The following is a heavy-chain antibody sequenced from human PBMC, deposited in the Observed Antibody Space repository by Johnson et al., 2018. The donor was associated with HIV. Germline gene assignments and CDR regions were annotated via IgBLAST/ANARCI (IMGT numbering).Heavy chain of an antibody. CDR1: GFTFSDHY. D-gene: IGHD5-24*01. J-gene: IGHJ3*02. V-gene: IGHV3-11*04. CDR2: ISSSGSTK. Sequence: VHLVESGGGLVKPGGSLRLSCAASGFTFSDHYMSWIRQAPGKGLEWVSYISSSGSTKYYTDSLKGRLTISRDNAKNSLYLQMNSLRAEDTAVYYCARVRWLQLGAFDIWGQGTMVTVSS. CDR3: ARVRWLQLGAFDI.